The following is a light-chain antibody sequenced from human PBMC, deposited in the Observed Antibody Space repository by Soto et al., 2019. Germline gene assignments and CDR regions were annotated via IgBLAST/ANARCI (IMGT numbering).Light chain of an antibody. J-gene: IGKJ1*01. CDR2: DAS. CDR1: QSVSSSY. V-gene: IGKV3D-20*01. CDR3: QQYGSSPRT. Sequence: ETVLTQSPATLSLSPGERVTLSCWASQSVSSSYLAWYQQKPGLATRLLIYDASSRATGIPDRFSGSGSGTDFTLTISRLEPEDLAVYYCQQYGSSPRTFGQGTNVEIQ.